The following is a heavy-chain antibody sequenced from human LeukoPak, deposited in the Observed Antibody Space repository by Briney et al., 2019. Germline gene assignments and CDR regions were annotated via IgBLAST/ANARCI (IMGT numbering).Heavy chain of an antibody. D-gene: IGHD6-19*01. J-gene: IGHJ4*02. Sequence: SETLSLTCTVYGESTGGERPHWGWIRQPPGKGLEWIASISESGTTYYNPSLKSRVTISVDTSKNQFSLKLSSVTAADTAVYYCARLLAVAGTEDYFDYWGQGTLVTVSS. CDR2: ISESGTT. CDR1: GESTGGERPH. V-gene: IGHV4-39*07. CDR3: ARLLAVAGTEDYFDY.